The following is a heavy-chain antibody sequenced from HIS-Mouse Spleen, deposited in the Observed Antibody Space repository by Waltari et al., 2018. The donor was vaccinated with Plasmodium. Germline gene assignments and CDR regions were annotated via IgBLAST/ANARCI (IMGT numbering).Heavy chain of an antibody. V-gene: IGHV3-23*01. J-gene: IGHJ4*02. CDR3: AKSSKGTGDLWDY. Sequence: EVQLLESGGGLVQPGGSLRLSCDASGFTFSSFALTWFARAPGKGLEWFSAISGSGGRTYYADSVKGRFTISRDNSKNTLYLQMNSLRAEDTAVYYCAKSSKGTGDLWDYWGQGTLVTVSS. CDR1: GFTFSSFA. CDR2: ISGSGGRT. D-gene: IGHD7-27*01.